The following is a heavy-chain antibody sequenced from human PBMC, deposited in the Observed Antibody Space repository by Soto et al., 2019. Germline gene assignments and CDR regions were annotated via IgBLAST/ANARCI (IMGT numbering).Heavy chain of an antibody. D-gene: IGHD4-17*01. J-gene: IGHJ4*02. CDR1: GYTFSNNG. CDR2: MNPNSGNT. Sequence: GTSVKVTCKASGYTFSNNGCSWVRQATGQGLEWMGWMNPNSGNTGYAQKFQGRVTMTRNTSISTAYMELSSLRSEDTAVYYCARTLYGDNVDYWGQGTLVTVSS. CDR3: ARTLYGDNVDY. V-gene: IGHV1-8*02.